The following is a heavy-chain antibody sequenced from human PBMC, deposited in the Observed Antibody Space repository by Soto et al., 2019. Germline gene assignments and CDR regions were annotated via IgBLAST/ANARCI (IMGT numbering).Heavy chain of an antibody. Sequence: EVQLLESGGGLVQPGGSLRLSCAASGFTFSSYAMSWVRQAPGKGLEWVSAISGSGGSTYYADSVKGRFTISRDNSKNTLYLLMNSLRAEDTAVYYCAKDGGQALPRGYSSGWYVGYWGQGTLVTVSS. V-gene: IGHV3-23*01. CDR1: GFTFSSYA. J-gene: IGHJ4*02. CDR2: ISGSGGST. D-gene: IGHD6-19*01. CDR3: AKDGGQALPRGYSSGWYVGY.